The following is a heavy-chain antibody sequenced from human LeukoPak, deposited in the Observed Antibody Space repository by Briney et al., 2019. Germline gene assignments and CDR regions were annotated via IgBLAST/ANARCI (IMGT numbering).Heavy chain of an antibody. V-gene: IGHV4-59*01. Sequence: PSETLSLTCTVASGSFRTYYWSWIRQPPGKGLEWIGYIFYNEGTSYNPSLKSRVTISVDTSNNQLSLKVNSVTAADTAMYYCVKSNSRYQPWTLDIWGRGTMVTVSS. CDR2: IFYNEGT. CDR1: SGSFRTYY. J-gene: IGHJ3*02. D-gene: IGHD2-2*01. CDR3: VKSNSRYQPWTLDI.